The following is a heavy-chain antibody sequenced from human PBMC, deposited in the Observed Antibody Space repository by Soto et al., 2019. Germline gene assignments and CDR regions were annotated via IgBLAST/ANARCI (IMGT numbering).Heavy chain of an antibody. Sequence: HPGGSLRLSCAASGFTFSSYAMNWVRQAPGKGLEWVSAISGSGGSTYYADSVKGRFTISRDNSKNTLYLQMNSLRAEDTAVYYCASAAREYYYYGMDVWGQGTTVTVSS. V-gene: IGHV3-23*01. CDR1: GFTFSSYA. CDR2: ISGSGGST. J-gene: IGHJ6*02. CDR3: ASAAREYYYYGMDV.